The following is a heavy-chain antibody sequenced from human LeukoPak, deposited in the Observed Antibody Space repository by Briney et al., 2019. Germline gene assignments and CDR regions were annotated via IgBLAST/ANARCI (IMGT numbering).Heavy chain of an antibody. CDR2: MNPNSGNT. D-gene: IGHD1-26*01. V-gene: IGHV1-8*01. CDR3: ARGGSYYAYTRYFDY. J-gene: IGHJ4*02. Sequence: ASVKVSCKASGYTFTSYDINWVRQATGQGLEWMGWMNPNSGNTGYAQKFQGRVTMTRNSYISTAYKGLSRLRSEDTAVYYCARGGSYYAYTRYFDYWGQGTLVTVSS. CDR1: GYTFTSYD.